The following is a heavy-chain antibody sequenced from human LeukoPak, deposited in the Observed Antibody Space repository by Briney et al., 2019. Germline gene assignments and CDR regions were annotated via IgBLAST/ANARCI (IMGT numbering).Heavy chain of an antibody. CDR3: ARDGNDILTGYYPQPPDFDY. D-gene: IGHD3-9*01. CDR2: ISSSGSTI. V-gene: IGHV3-48*03. Sequence: PGGSLRLSCAASGFTFSSYEMNWVRQAPGKGLEWVSYISSSGSTIYYADSVKGRFTISRDNAKDSLYLQMNSLRAEDTAVYYCARDGNDILTGYYPQPPDFDYWGQGTLASVSS. CDR1: GFTFSSYE. J-gene: IGHJ4*02.